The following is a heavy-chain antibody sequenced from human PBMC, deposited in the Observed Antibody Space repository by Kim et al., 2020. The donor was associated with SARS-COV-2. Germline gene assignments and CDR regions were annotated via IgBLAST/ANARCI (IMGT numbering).Heavy chain of an antibody. J-gene: IGHJ5*02. CDR3: ATALAHDPGAGWFDP. Sequence: ASVKVSCKVSGYTLTELSMHWVRQAPGKGLEWMGGFDPEDGETIYAQKFQGRVTMTEDTSTDTAYMELSSLRSEDTAVYYCATALAHDPGAGWFDPWGQGTLVTVSS. V-gene: IGHV1-24*01. CDR1: GYTLTELS. CDR2: FDPEDGET. D-gene: IGHD3-10*01.